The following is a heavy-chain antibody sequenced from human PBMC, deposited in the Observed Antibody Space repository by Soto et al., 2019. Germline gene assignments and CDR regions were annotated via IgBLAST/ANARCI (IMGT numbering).Heavy chain of an antibody. CDR1: GFTFTSTA. CDR3: AKEIFAAAYAATSAFDL. D-gene: IGHD2-8*01. J-gene: IGHJ4*02. CDR2: VDGSGGDT. Sequence: LRLSCAASGFTFTSTAMGWFRQAPGTEQEWVAFVDGSGGDTSYADSVKGRFTISRDNYANSLFLHMNSLRAEDTGRYFCAKEIFAAAYAATSAFDLWGQGTLVTACS. V-gene: IGHV3-23*01.